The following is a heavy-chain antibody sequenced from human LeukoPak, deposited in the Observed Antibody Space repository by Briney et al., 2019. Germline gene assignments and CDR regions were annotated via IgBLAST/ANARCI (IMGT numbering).Heavy chain of an antibody. CDR3: ARHVHCSGGTCYPYGMDG. CDR2: IYYSGST. J-gene: IGHJ6*02. D-gene: IGHD2-15*01. Sequence: PSETLSLTCTVSGGSISRYYWSWIRQPPGKGLEWIGYIYYSGSTDYNPSLKSRVTISVDTSKNQFSLKLSSVTAADTAVYYCARHVHCSGGTCYPYGMDGWGQGTTVTVSS. CDR1: GGSISRYY. V-gene: IGHV4-59*08.